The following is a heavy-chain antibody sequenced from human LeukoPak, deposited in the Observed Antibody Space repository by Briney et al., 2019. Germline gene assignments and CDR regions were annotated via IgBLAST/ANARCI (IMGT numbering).Heavy chain of an antibody. J-gene: IGHJ2*01. CDR1: GFTFSRYC. V-gene: IGHV3-7*01. D-gene: IGHD4-23*01. CDR2: VNEDGNEI. Sequence: GGSLRLSCANSGFTFSRYCMNWVRQAPGKGLEWVAYVNEDGNEIYYVDSVRGRFTISRDNAKNTLYLQMNSLRVEGTAVYYCAREHGGRGNWYFDLWGRGTLVTVSS. CDR3: AREHGGRGNWYFDL.